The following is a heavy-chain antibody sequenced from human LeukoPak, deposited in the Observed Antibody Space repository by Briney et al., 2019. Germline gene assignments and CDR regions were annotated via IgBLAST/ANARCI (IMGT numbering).Heavy chain of an antibody. Sequence: GGSLRLSCVGSGFTFTNYEMTWVRQAPGKGLEWLSLISTTGGTIYYADSVKGRFTISRDNARDSLYLQMNGLRAEDTAVYFCARDSYLRIDIWGLGTMVTVSS. V-gene: IGHV3-48*03. D-gene: IGHD5-18*01. CDR1: GFTFTNYE. J-gene: IGHJ3*02. CDR3: ARDSYLRIDI. CDR2: ISTTGGTI.